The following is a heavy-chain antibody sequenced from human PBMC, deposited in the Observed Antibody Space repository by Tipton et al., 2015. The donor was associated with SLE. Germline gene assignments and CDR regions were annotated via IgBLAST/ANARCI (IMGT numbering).Heavy chain of an antibody. CDR1: GGSISSGGYY. CDR2: IYYSGST. J-gene: IGHJ5*02. CDR3: AREGVNWGRDWFDP. Sequence: TLSLTCTVSGGSISSGGYYWSWIRQRPGKGLEWIWYIYYSGSTYYNPSLKSRVTISVDTSKNQFSLKLSSVTAADTAVYYCAREGVNWGRDWFDPWGQGTLVTVSS. D-gene: IGHD7-27*01. V-gene: IGHV4-31*03.